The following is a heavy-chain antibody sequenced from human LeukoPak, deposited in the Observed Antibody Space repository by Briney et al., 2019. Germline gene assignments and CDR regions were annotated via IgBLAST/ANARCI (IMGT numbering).Heavy chain of an antibody. CDR3: AKAPPGYCSSTSCLFDY. Sequence: QPGGSLRLSCAASGFTFSSYWMHWVRQAPGKGLEWVSAISGGGGSTYYADSVKGRFTISRDNSKNTLYLQMNSLRAEDTAVYYCAKAPPGYCSSTSCLFDYWGLGTLVTVSS. CDR1: GFTFSSYW. D-gene: IGHD2-2*01. J-gene: IGHJ4*02. CDR2: ISGGGGST. V-gene: IGHV3-23*01.